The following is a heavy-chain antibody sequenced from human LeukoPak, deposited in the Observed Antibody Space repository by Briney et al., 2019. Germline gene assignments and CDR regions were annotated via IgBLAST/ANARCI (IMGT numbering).Heavy chain of an antibody. J-gene: IGHJ6*03. V-gene: IGHV3-74*01. Sequence: GGSLRLSCAASGFTFSSYWMHWVRQAPGKGLVWVSRINTDGSGTTYADSVKGRFTISRDNAKNSLYLQMNSLRAEDTALYHCARHSSWESFGYYYYMDVWGKGTTVTVSS. CDR3: ARHSSWESFGYYYYMDV. CDR2: INTDGSGT. CDR1: GFTFSSYW. D-gene: IGHD6-13*01.